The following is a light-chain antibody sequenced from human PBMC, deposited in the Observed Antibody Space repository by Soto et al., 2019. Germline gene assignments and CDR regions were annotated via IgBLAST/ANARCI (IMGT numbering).Light chain of an antibody. CDR2: GVT. J-gene: IGLJ1*01. CDR1: HNDIGTYDY. CDR3: SSFTSDRIYV. Sequence: ALTQPTSVSGSPGQSITISCTGNHNDIGTYDYVSWYQQHPGRAPRLLIYGVTTRPSGISDRFSASKSGLTASLTISGLQPEDEADYYCSSFTSDRIYVFGPGTNVTVL. V-gene: IGLV2-14*03.